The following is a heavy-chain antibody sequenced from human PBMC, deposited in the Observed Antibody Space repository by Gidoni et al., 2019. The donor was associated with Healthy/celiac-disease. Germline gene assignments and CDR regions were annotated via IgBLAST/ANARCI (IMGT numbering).Heavy chain of an antibody. CDR1: GYRFTRYG. D-gene: IGHD3-3*01. Sequence: QVQLEQSGAEVKKPGASVKVYCKASGYRFTRYGISWVRQAPGQGLEWLGWMSAYNGNTNYAQKLQGSVTMTTDTSTITAYMELRSLRSDYTAVYYCARDHGAPDFWSGYLNWFDPWGQATLVTVSS. J-gene: IGHJ5*02. CDR2: MSAYNGNT. CDR3: ARDHGAPDFWSGYLNWFDP. V-gene: IGHV1-18*01.